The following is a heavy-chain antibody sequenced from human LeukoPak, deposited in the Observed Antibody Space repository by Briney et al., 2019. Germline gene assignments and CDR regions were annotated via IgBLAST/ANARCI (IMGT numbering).Heavy chain of an antibody. Sequence: SETLSLTCTVSGGSISSSSYYWGWIRQPPGKGLEWIGSIYYSGSTYYNPSLKSRVTISVDTSKNQFSLKLSSVTAADTAVYYRARDLGYSPEGGKVINFDYWGQGTLVTVSS. CDR1: GGSISSSSYY. V-gene: IGHV4-39*07. D-gene: IGHD2-15*01. J-gene: IGHJ4*02. CDR3: ARDLGYSPEGGKVINFDY. CDR2: IYYSGST.